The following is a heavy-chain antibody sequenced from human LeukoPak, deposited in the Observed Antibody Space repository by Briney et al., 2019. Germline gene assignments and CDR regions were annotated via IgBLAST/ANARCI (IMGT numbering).Heavy chain of an antibody. CDR1: GGSISSYY. CDR3: ARVSSSSDFDY. J-gene: IGHJ4*02. V-gene: IGHV4-59*01. Sequence: PSETLSLTCTVSGGSISSYYWSWIRQPPGKGLEWIGYIYYSGSTNYNPSLKSRVTISVDTSKNQSSLKLSSVTAADTAVYYCARVSSSSDFDYWGQGTLVTVSS. CDR2: IYYSGST. D-gene: IGHD6-6*01.